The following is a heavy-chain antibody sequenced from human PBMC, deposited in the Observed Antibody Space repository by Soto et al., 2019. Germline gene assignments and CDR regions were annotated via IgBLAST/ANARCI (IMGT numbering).Heavy chain of an antibody. Sequence: EVQLVESGGGLVKPGGSLRLSCAASGFTFSSYSMNWVRQAPGKVLEWVSSISSSSSYIYYADSVKGRFTISRDNAKNSLYLQMNSLRAEDTAVYYCARGDFYSYGMDVWGQGTTVTVSS. CDR1: GFTFSSYS. CDR2: ISSSSSYI. J-gene: IGHJ6*02. V-gene: IGHV3-21*01. D-gene: IGHD3-3*01. CDR3: ARGDFYSYGMDV.